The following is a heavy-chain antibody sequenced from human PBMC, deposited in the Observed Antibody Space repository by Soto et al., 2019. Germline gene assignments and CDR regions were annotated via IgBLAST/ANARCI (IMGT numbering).Heavy chain of an antibody. CDR2: IYYSGST. CDR1: GGAIGSYY. J-gene: IGHJ6*03. CDR3: AREQHYYYYMDV. D-gene: IGHD5-18*01. Sequence: SDTLSLTCTVSGGAIGSYYWSWIRQPPGKGLVWIGYIYYSGSTNYNPSLKSRVTISVDTSKNQFSLKLSSVTAADTAVYYCAREQHYYYYMDVWGKGTTVTVSS. V-gene: IGHV4-59*01.